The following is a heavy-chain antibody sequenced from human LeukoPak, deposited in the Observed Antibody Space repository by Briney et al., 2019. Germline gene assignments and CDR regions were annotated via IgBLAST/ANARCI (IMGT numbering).Heavy chain of an antibody. Sequence: ASVKVSCKASGYTFTSYYMHWVRQAPGQGLEWMGIINPSGGSTSYAQKFQGRVTMTRDMSTSTDYMELRSLRSDDTAMYYCARVKAVAGTGGGAFDIWGQGTMVTVSS. V-gene: IGHV1-46*01. CDR3: ARVKAVAGTGGGAFDI. D-gene: IGHD6-19*01. CDR1: GYTFTSYY. CDR2: INPSGGST. J-gene: IGHJ3*02.